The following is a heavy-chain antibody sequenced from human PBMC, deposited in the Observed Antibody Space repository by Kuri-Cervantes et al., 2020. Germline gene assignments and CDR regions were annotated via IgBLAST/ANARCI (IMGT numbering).Heavy chain of an antibody. J-gene: IGHJ4*02. CDR3: ASRGDSGFDY. CDR1: GFTFSSYA. CDR2: ISGSGGST. D-gene: IGHD4-17*01. V-gene: IGHV3-23*01. Sequence: LSLTCAASGFTFSSYAMSWVRQAPGKGLEWVSAISGSGGSTYYADSVKGRFTISRDNAKNSLYLQMNSLRAEDTTVYYCASRGDSGFDYWGQGTLVTVSS.